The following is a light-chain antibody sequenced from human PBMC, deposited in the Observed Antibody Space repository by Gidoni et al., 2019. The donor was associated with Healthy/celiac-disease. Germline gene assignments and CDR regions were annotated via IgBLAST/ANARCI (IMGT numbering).Light chain of an antibody. V-gene: IGKV1-39*01. CDR2: AAS. CDR1: QSISSY. J-gene: IGKJ1*01. Sequence: ENQLTSAPSSLSASVGARVTITCRASQSISSYLNWYQQKPGKAPKLLIYAASSLQGGVPSRFSGSGSGTDFTLTISSLQPEDFATYYCQQSYSTPPWTFXQXTKVEIK. CDR3: QQSYSTPPWT.